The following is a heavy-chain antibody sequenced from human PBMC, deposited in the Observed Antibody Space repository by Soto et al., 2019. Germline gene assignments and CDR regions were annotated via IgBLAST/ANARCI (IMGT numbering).Heavy chain of an antibody. V-gene: IGHV3-23*01. CDR1: GFTFSSYA. CDR3: AKHLPFDNYYDSSGFLDH. CDR2: ISGSGGST. Sequence: GGSLRLSCAASGFTFSSYAMSWVRQAPGKGLEWVSAISGSGGSTYYADSVKGRFTISRDNSKNTLYLQMNSLRAEDTAVYYCAKHLPFDNYYDSSGFLDHWGQGTLVTVSS. D-gene: IGHD3-22*01. J-gene: IGHJ5*02.